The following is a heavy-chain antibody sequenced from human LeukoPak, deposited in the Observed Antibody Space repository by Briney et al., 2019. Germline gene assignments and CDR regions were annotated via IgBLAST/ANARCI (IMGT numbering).Heavy chain of an antibody. CDR2: IKQDGREK. CDR3: ARDSTYYYDSGSSGPHYFDN. Sequence: GGSLRLSCAASGFTFSSYWMSWVRQAPGKGLEWVANIKQDGREKYYLDSVKGRSTISRDNAKNTLYLQLNSLRAEDTAVYYCARDSTYYYDSGSSGPHYFDNWGQGTLVTVSS. V-gene: IGHV3-7*01. D-gene: IGHD3-10*01. J-gene: IGHJ4*02. CDR1: GFTFSSYW.